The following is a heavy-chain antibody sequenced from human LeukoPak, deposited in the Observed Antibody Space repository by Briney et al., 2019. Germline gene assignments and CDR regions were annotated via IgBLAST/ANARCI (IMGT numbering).Heavy chain of an antibody. CDR3: AKAKQWLGHYFDY. D-gene: IGHD6-19*01. V-gene: IGHV3-30*18. CDR1: GFTFSSYG. J-gene: IGHJ4*02. CDR2: TSYDGSNK. Sequence: PGGSVRLSCAASGFTFSSYGMHWVRQGPGKGLEWVAVTSYDGSNKYYADSVKGRFTISRDNSKNTLYLQMNSLRVEDTAVYYCAKAKQWLGHYFDYWGQGTLVTVSS.